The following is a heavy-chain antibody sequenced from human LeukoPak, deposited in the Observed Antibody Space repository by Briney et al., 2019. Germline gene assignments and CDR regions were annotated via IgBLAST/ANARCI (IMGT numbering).Heavy chain of an antibody. V-gene: IGHV3-23*01. Sequence: GGSLRLSCAASGFTFSSYAMSWVRQAPGEGLEWVSAISGSGGSTYFAGSVKGRFTISRDNAKNTLYLQMNSLRAEDTAVYYCAKRSSGDDYWGQGTLVTVSS. CDR3: AKRSSGDDY. D-gene: IGHD6-19*01. J-gene: IGHJ4*02. CDR2: ISGSGGST. CDR1: GFTFSSYA.